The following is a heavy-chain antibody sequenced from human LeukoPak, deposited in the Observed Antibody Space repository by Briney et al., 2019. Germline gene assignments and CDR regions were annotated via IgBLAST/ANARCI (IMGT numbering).Heavy chain of an antibody. J-gene: IGHJ4*02. CDR3: ASRYSSGSYFDY. Sequence: AAVKVSCKASGYTFTGYYMHGVRQAPGQGLEWMGWINLKRCGTNYAQKLQGRVTITSDTSLSPVYMELSRLRSDDTAVYCCASRYSSGSYFDYWGQGTLVTVSS. CDR2: INLKRCGT. D-gene: IGHD6-19*01. V-gene: IGHV1-2*02. CDR1: GYTFTGYY.